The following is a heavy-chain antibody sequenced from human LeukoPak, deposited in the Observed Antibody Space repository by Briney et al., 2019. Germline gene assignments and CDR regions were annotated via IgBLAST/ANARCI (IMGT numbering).Heavy chain of an antibody. D-gene: IGHD2-15*01. Sequence: GGSLRLSCAASGFTFSNYEMNWAGQAPGKGLEWVSYISSSGSTIYYAASVKGRFTVSRDNAKTSLYLQMISLRAEDTAVYYCARDHRGYGWFDLWGQGTLVTVSS. V-gene: IGHV3-48*03. CDR1: GFTFSNYE. J-gene: IGHJ5*02. CDR3: ARDHRGYGWFDL. CDR2: ISSSGSTI.